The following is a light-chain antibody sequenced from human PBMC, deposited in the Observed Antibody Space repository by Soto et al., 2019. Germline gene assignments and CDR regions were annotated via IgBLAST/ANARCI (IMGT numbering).Light chain of an antibody. Sequence: QSVLTQPPSVSAAPGQKVTISCSGSSSNIGNNYVSWYQHLPGAAPKPLIYDNNKLPSGIPDRFSGSKSGTSATLGITGLQTGDEADYYCVTWDISRTTGVFGGGTKVTVL. CDR3: VTWDISRTTGV. CDR2: DNN. J-gene: IGLJ3*02. V-gene: IGLV1-51*01. CDR1: SSNIGNNY.